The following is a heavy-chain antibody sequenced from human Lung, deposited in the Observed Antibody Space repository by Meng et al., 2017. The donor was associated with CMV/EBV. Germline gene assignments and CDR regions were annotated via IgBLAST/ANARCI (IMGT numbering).Heavy chain of an antibody. D-gene: IGHD3/OR15-3a*01. CDR2: INPNTGDT. V-gene: IGHV1-2*02. Sequence: ASVXVSXKASGYTFTGYNIHWVRQAPGQGLEWMGWINPNTGDTNYAQKFQGRVTLTGDTSISTAYMELSRLKSDDTAVFFCARLFHTSLGTNYYYGMDFWGQGXTVTVSS. J-gene: IGHJ6*02. CDR1: GYTFTGYN. CDR3: ARLFHTSLGTNYYYGMDF.